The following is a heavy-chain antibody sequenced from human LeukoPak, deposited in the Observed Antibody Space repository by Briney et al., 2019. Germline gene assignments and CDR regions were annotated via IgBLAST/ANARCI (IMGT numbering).Heavy chain of an antibody. V-gene: IGHV4-38-2*02. CDR3: AREYYDILTGQTNAFDI. Sequence: PSETLSLTCTVSDYSISSGFHWGWIQQPPGKGLEWIATIHHSGRTYYNPSLKSRVTISVDTSKNQFSLRLRSVAAADTAVYFCAREYYDILTGQTNAFDIWGQGTMVTVSS. J-gene: IGHJ3*02. D-gene: IGHD3-9*01. CDR2: IHHSGRT. CDR1: DYSISSGFH.